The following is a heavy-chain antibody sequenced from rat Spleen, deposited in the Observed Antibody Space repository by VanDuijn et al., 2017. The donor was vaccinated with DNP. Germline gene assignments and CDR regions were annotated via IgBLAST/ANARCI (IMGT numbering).Heavy chain of an antibody. Sequence: EVQLQESGPGLVKPSQSLSLTCSVSGYSITSNYWGWIRKFPGNKMEYIGHISYSGSTNYNPLLKSRISISRDTSKNQFFLQLSSLTTDESATYYCARWSRYFDYWGQGVMVTVSS. V-gene: IGHV3-1*01. CDR3: ARWSRYFDY. CDR2: ISYSGST. J-gene: IGHJ2*01. CDR1: GYSITSNY.